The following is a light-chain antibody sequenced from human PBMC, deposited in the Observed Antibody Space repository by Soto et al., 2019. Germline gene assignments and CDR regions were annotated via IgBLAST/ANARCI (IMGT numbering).Light chain of an antibody. CDR3: TSYTSSDTYV. J-gene: IGLJ1*01. V-gene: IGLV2-14*01. CDR2: DVS. Sequence: QSALTQPASVSGSPGQSITISCTGTSSDVGGYNSVSWYQQHPGKAPKLMIYDVSDRPSGVSNRFSGSKSGNTASLTISGLQTEDDADYYCTSYTSSDTYVFGTGTKVTVL. CDR1: SSDVGGYNS.